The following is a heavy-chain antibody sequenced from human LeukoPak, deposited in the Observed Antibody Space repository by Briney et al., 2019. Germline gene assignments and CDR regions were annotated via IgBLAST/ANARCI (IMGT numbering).Heavy chain of an antibody. J-gene: IGHJ4*02. CDR3: ARPFFNYYDSSDLFDY. Sequence: ASMKVSCKASGYTFTGYYTHWVRQAPGQGLEWMGWINPNSGGTNYAQKFQGRVTMTRDTSISTAYMELSRLRSDDTAVYYCARPFFNYYDSSDLFDYWGQGTLVTVSS. CDR1: GYTFTGYY. D-gene: IGHD3-22*01. V-gene: IGHV1-2*02. CDR2: INPNSGGT.